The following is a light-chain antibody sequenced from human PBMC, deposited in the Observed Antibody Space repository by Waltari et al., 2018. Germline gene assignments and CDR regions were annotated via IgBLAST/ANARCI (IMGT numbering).Light chain of an antibody. CDR3: CSYAGRVV. CDR1: SRDIGTYDL. Sequence: QSALTQPASVSGSPGQSITISCTGTSRDIGTYDLVSWYQQYPGKAPKLMIYEVNKRPSGLSDRFSGSKSGNTASLTISGLQAEDEADYYCCSYAGRVVFGGGTKLTAL. CDR2: EVN. J-gene: IGLJ2*01. V-gene: IGLV2-23*02.